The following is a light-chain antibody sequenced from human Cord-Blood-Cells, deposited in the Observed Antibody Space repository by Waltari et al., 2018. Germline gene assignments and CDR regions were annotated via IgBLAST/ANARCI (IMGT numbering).Light chain of an antibody. V-gene: IGLV2-23*01. CDR1: SSDVGSYNL. CDR3: CSYAGSSTPWV. J-gene: IGLJ3*02. CDR2: EGS. Sequence: QSALNQPASVSVSPGQSITISCTGTSSDVGSYNLVSWYQQHPGNAPKLMIYEGSKRPSGVSNRFSGSKSGNTASLTISGLQAEDEADYYCCSYAGSSTPWVFGGGTKLTVL.